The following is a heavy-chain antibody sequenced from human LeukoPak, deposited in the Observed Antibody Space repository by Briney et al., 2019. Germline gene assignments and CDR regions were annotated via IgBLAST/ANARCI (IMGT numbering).Heavy chain of an antibody. J-gene: IGHJ4*02. Sequence: GGSLSLSCAASGFTFSTYWMHWGRHAPGKGLVRVSHINSDESSANYADSVSGRFTISRDNAQNTLYLQMNSLRAEDTAVYYCARDDGSRWFHFDCWGQGTLVTVAP. CDR1: GFTFSTYW. V-gene: IGHV3-74*01. CDR2: INSDESSA. D-gene: IGHD6-13*01. CDR3: ARDDGSRWFHFDC.